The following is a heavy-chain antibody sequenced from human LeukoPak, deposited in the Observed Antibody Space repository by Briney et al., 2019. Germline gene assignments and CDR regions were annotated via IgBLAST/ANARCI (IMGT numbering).Heavy chain of an antibody. D-gene: IGHD2-15*01. V-gene: IGHV1-46*01. CDR3: ARQYCSGGSCASYYYCYGMDV. CDR2: INPSCGST. Sequence: ATVKVSCKASGYTFTSYYMHWVRQAPGQGLEWMGIINPSCGSTSYAQKFQGRVTMTRDTSTSTVYMELSSLRSDDTAVHYCARQYCSGGSCASYYYCYGMDVWGQGTTVGVS. J-gene: IGHJ6*02. CDR1: GYTFTSYY.